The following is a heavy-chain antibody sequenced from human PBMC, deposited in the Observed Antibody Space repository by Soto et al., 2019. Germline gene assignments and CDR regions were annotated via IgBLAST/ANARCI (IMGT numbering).Heavy chain of an antibody. CDR2: ISGSGGST. D-gene: IGHD3-10*01. Sequence: GGSLRLSCAASGFTFSSYAMSWVRQAPGKGLEWVSAISGSGGSTYYADSVKGRFTISRDNSKNTLYLQMNSLRAEDTAVYYCVMGLLWFGELLDPIDYWGQGTLVTSPQ. CDR3: VMGLLWFGELLDPIDY. V-gene: IGHV3-23*01. J-gene: IGHJ4*02. CDR1: GFTFSSYA.